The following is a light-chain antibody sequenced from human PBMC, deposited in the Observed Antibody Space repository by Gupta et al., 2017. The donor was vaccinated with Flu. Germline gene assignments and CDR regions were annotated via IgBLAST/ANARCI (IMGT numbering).Light chain of an antibody. CDR2: VAS. V-gene: IGKV1-6*01. J-gene: IGKJ4*01. CDR1: HANRNE. CDR3: HQYYSLPLT. Sequence: PASLSASVGDRVTISCRASHANRNEVGWHQQTPREAPNLLICVASRLQRVPPSMFSSSGSGTVFTLTISSLPPEFFATYYCHQYYSLPLTFGGGTKVEIK.